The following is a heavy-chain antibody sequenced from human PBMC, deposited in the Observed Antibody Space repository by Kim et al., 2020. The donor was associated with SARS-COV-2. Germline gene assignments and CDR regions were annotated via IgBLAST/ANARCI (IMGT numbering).Heavy chain of an antibody. CDR2: IYYSGST. CDR1: GDSISSYY. D-gene: IGHD3-16*01. Sequence: SETLSLTCTDSGDSISSYYWSWIRQPPGKGLEWIGYIYYSGSTNYNPSLKSRVTISVDTSKNQFSLKLSSVTAADTAVYYCARQRGAGPMYYYYYGMDG. CDR3: ARQRGAGPMYYYYYGMDG. V-gene: IGHV4-59*08. J-gene: IGHJ6*01.